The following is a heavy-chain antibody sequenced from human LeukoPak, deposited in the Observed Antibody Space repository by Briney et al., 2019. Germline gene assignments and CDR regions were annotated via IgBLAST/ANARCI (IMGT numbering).Heavy chain of an antibody. CDR3: AKVVPFELGFDY. D-gene: IGHD3/OR15-3a*01. CDR1: RPLFSNYG. J-gene: IGHJ4*02. Sequence: GRSLRLSCAAPRPLFSNYGMHWVRQAPGKGLEWVAVIWFDGSNEDYADSVKGRFTISRDNSKNTLFLQMNSLRAEDTAVYYCAKVVPFELGFDYWGQGTLVTVSS. CDR2: IWFDGSNE. V-gene: IGHV3-33*06.